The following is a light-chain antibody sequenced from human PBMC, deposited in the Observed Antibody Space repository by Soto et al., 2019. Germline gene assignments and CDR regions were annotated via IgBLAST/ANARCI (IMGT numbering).Light chain of an antibody. CDR2: KAS. J-gene: IGKJ4*01. Sequence: DIQMTQSPSTLSASVGDRVTITCRASQSISSWLAWYQQKPGKAPNLLIYKASSLESGVPSRFSGSGSGTEFTLTISSLPPDDFATYYCQQYNRYPLTFGGGTKVEIK. CDR1: QSISSW. CDR3: QQYNRYPLT. V-gene: IGKV1-5*03.